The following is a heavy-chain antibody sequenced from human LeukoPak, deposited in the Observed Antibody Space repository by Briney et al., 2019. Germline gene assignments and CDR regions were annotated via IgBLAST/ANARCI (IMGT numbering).Heavy chain of an antibody. CDR2: IYHSGST. CDR3: ARARREMVDY. Sequence: ASETLSLTCTVSGYSISSGYYWGWIRQPPGKGLEWIGGIYHSGSTYYNPSLKSRVTISVDTSKNQFSLKLSSVTAAVAAVYYCARARREMVDYWGQGTLVTVSS. CDR1: GYSISSGYY. J-gene: IGHJ4*02. D-gene: IGHD5-24*01. V-gene: IGHV4-38-2*02.